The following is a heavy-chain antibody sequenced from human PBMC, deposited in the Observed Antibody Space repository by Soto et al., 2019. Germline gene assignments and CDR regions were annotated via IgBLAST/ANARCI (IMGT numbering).Heavy chain of an antibody. D-gene: IGHD3-3*01. J-gene: IGHJ3*02. Sequence: GGSLRLSCAASGFTFSSYSMNWVRQAPGKGLEWVSYISSSSSTIYYADSVKGRFTISRDNAKNSLYLQMNSLRDEDTAVYYCARDGPYYDFWNGYDTDSGAFDIWGQGTMVTVSS. CDR3: ARDGPYYDFWNGYDTDSGAFDI. CDR2: ISSSSSTI. V-gene: IGHV3-48*02. CDR1: GFTFSSYS.